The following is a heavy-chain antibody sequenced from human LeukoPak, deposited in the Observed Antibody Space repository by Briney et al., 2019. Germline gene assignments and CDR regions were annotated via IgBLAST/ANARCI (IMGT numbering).Heavy chain of an antibody. J-gene: IGHJ3*02. D-gene: IGHD2-2*01. CDR3: ARAYCSSTSCHDAFDI. CDR2: IIPIFGTA. Sequence: ASVKVSCKASGGTFSSYAISWVRQAPGQGLEWVGGIIPIFGTANYAQKFQGRVTITADKSTSTAYMELSSLRSEDTAVYYCARAYCSSTSCHDAFDIWGQGTMVTVSS. V-gene: IGHV1-69*06. CDR1: GGTFSSYA.